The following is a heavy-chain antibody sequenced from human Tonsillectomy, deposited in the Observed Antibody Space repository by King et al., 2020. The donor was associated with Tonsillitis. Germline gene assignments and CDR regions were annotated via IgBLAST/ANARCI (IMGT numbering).Heavy chain of an antibody. CDR2: IYYSGST. Sequence: VQLQESGRGLVKPSETLSLTCTVSGGSISSYYWSWIRQPPGKGLEWIGYIYYSGSTNYNPSLKSRVTISVDTSKNQFSLKLSSVTAADTAVYYCARGDDYGDYADAFDIWGQGTMVTVSS. D-gene: IGHD4-17*01. CDR3: ARGDDYGDYADAFDI. CDR1: GGSISSYY. V-gene: IGHV4-59*01. J-gene: IGHJ3*02.